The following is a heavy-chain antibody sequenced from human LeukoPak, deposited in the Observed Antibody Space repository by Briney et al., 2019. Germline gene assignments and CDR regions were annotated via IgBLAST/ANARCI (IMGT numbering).Heavy chain of an antibody. CDR3: ARDKGSVAYYDFWSGFGVSCWFDP. J-gene: IGHJ5*02. V-gene: IGHV3-21*01. D-gene: IGHD3-3*01. CDR2: ISSSSSYI. CDR1: GFTFSSYS. Sequence: GGSLRLSCAASGFTFSSYSMNWVRQAPGKGLEWVSSISSSSSYIYYADSVKGRFTISRDNAKNSLYLQMNSLRAEDTAVYYCARDKGSVAYYDFWSGFGVSCWFDPWGQGTLVTVSS.